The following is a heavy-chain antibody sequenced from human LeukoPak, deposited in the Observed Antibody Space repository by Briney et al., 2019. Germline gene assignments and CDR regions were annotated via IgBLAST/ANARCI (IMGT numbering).Heavy chain of an antibody. CDR1: GFTFSSYS. CDR2: ISSSSSYI. V-gene: IGHV3-21*01. D-gene: IGHD3-10*01. Sequence: PGGSLRLSCAASGFTFSSYSMNWVRQAPGKGLEWVSSISSSSSYIYYADSVKGRFTISRDNAENSLYLQMNSLRAEDTAVYYCARDPPMVRGVNDPYYYYYCYMDVWGKGTTVTVSS. CDR3: ARDPPMVRGVNDPYYYYYCYMDV. J-gene: IGHJ6*03.